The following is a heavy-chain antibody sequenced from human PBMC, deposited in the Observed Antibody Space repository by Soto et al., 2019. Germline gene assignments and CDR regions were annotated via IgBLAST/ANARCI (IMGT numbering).Heavy chain of an antibody. D-gene: IGHD4-17*01. CDR1: GFTFSSYD. Sequence: GGSLRLSCAASGFTFSSYDMHWVRQATGKGLEWVSAIGTAGDTYYPGSVKGRFTISRENAKNSLYLQMNSLRAGDTAVYYCARTRYDYGDYGVGYFDYWGQGTLVTVSS. V-gene: IGHV3-13*01. CDR2: IGTAGDT. J-gene: IGHJ4*02. CDR3: ARTRYDYGDYGVGYFDY.